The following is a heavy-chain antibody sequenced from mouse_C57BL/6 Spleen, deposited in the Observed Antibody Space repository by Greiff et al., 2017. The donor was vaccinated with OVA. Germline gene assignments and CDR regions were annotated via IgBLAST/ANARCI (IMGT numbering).Heavy chain of an antibody. Sequence: EVHLVESGGGLVKPGGSLKLSCAASGFTFSDYGMHWVRQAPEKGLEWVAYISSGSSTIYYADTVKGRFTISRDNAKNTLFLQMTSLSSEDTAMYYCARSFYDYGWFAYWGQGTLVTVSA. J-gene: IGHJ3*01. V-gene: IGHV5-17*01. CDR1: GFTFSDYG. CDR2: ISSGSSTI. CDR3: ARSFYDYGWFAY. D-gene: IGHD2-4*01.